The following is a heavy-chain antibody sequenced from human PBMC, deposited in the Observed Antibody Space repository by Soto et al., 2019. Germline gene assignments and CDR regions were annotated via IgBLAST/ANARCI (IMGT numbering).Heavy chain of an antibody. CDR3: AIIVGGRRSYYYYGMDV. J-gene: IGHJ6*02. CDR1: GGTFSSYA. Sequence: QVPLVQSGAEVKKPGSSVKVSCKASGGTFSSYAISWVRQAPGQGLEWMGGIIPIFGTANYAQKFQGRVTITADESTSTAYMELSSLRSEDTAVYYCAIIVGGRRSYYYYGMDVWGQGTTVTVSS. V-gene: IGHV1-69*01. D-gene: IGHD1-26*01. CDR2: IIPIFGTA.